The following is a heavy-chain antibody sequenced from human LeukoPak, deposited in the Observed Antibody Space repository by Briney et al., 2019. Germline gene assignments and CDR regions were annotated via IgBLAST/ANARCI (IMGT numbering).Heavy chain of an antibody. CDR2: IYHSGST. V-gene: IGHV4-30-2*01. J-gene: IGHJ4*02. Sequence: SETLSLTCAVSGGSISSGGYSWSWIRQPPGKGLEWIGYIYHSGSTYYNPSLKSRVTISVDRSKNQFSLKLSSVTAADTAVYYCARDRHGGYDYWGQGTLVTVSS. CDR1: GGSISSGGYS. CDR3: ARDRHGGYDY. D-gene: IGHD3-10*01.